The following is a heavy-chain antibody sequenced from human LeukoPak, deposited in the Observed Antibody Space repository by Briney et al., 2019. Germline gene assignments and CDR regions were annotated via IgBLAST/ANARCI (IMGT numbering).Heavy chain of an antibody. Sequence: NPSETLSLTCTVSGGSISSYYWSWIRQPPGKGLEWIGYIYYSGSTNYNPSLKSRVTISVDKSKNQFSLKLSSVTAADTAVYYCARSKDILTGYCFDYWGQGTLVTVSS. J-gene: IGHJ4*02. V-gene: IGHV4-59*01. CDR2: IYYSGST. CDR1: GGSISSYY. D-gene: IGHD3-9*01. CDR3: ARSKDILTGYCFDY.